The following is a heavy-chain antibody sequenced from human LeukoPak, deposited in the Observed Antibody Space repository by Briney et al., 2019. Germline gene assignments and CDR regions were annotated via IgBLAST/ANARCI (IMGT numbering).Heavy chain of an antibody. CDR3: AKDYYGSEYYYYMDV. D-gene: IGHD3-10*01. Sequence: GGSLRLSCAASGFTFDDYAMHWVRQAPGKGQEWVSGISWNSGSIGYADSVKGRFTISRDNAKNSLYLQMNSLRAEDTALYYCAKDYYGSEYYYYMDVWGKGTTVTVSS. J-gene: IGHJ6*03. V-gene: IGHV3-9*01. CDR2: ISWNSGSI. CDR1: GFTFDDYA.